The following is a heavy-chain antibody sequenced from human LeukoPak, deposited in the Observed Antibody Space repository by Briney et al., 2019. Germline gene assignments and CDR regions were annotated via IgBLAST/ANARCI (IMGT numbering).Heavy chain of an antibody. V-gene: IGHV3-33*06. Sequence: PGRSLRLSCAASGFTFSSYGMHWVRQAPGKGLEWVAVIWYDGSNKYYADSVKGRFTISRDNSKNTLYLQMNSLRAEDTAVYYCAKVLSRYYYDYMDVWGKGTTVTVSS. CDR2: IWYDGSNK. J-gene: IGHJ6*03. CDR1: GFTFSSYG. CDR3: AKVLSRYYYDYMDV.